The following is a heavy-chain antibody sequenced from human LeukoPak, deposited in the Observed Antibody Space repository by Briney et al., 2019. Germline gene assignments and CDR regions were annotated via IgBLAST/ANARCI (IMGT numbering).Heavy chain of an antibody. CDR1: GGSISTDY. CDR2: IYYSGST. Sequence: SETLSLTCTVSGGSISTDYWSWIRQPPGKGLEWIGYIYYSGSTNYNPSLKSRVTISVDTSKNQFSLKLSSVTAADTAVYYCAREGEQLVPDYWGQGTLVTVSS. D-gene: IGHD6-13*01. V-gene: IGHV4-59*01. CDR3: AREGEQLVPDY. J-gene: IGHJ4*02.